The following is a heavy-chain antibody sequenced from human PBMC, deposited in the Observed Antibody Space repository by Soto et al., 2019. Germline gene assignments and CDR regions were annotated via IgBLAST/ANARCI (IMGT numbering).Heavy chain of an antibody. Sequence: EVQLLESGGGLVQPGGSLRLSCAASGFTFSSYAMSWVRQAPGKGLEWVSAISGSGGSTYYADSVKGRLTISRDNSKNTLYLQMSSLRADDTAVYYCANPGTGEILYYLYFWGQGNLVTVSS. CDR2: ISGSGGST. D-gene: IGHD7-27*01. CDR1: GFTFSSYA. V-gene: IGHV3-23*01. CDR3: ANPGTGEILYYLYF. J-gene: IGHJ4*02.